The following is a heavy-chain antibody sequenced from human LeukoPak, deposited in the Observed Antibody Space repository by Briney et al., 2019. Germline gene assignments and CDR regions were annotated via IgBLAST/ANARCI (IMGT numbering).Heavy chain of an antibody. CDR2: ISAYNGNT. CDR3: ARDRPPTVTTRLDY. V-gene: IGHV1-18*01. D-gene: IGHD4-17*01. Sequence: ASVKVSCKASGYTFTSYGISWVRQAPGQGLEWMGWISAYNGNTNYAQKLQGRVTMTTDTSTSTAYMELRSLRSDDTAVYYCARDRPPTVTTRLDYWGQGTLVTVSS. CDR1: GYTFTSYG. J-gene: IGHJ4*02.